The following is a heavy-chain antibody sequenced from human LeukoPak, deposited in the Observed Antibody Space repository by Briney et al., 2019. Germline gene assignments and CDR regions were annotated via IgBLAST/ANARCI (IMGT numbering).Heavy chain of an antibody. CDR2: IRSKTYGGTT. Sequence: GGSLRLSCTASGFTFGDYAMSWVRQAPGKGLEWVGFIRSKTYGGTTGYAASVKDTFTISRGDSKSVVYLQMNSLKTEDTAFYYCTRGVGQQLIPPDYWGQGTLVAVSS. D-gene: IGHD6-13*01. CDR3: TRGVGQQLIPPDY. CDR1: GFTFGDYA. J-gene: IGHJ4*02. V-gene: IGHV3-49*04.